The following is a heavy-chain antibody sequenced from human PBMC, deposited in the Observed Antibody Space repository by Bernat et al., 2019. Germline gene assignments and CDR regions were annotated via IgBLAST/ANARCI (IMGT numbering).Heavy chain of an antibody. J-gene: IGHJ4*02. Sequence: EVHLVESGGGLVQPGGSLRLSCVASGFAFRTYWMNWVRQAPGKGREWVANIKNDGSEEYYVDSVKGRFTISRDNARNYLYLQMNNLGAEDTAVYYCAGGGGFVSFDWGQGTLVTVSS. V-gene: IGHV3-7*03. CDR2: IKNDGSEE. D-gene: IGHD2-15*01. CDR3: AGGGGFVSFD. CDR1: GFAFRTYW.